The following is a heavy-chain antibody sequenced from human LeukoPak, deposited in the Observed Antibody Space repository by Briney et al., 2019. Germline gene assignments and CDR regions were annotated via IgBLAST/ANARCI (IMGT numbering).Heavy chain of an antibody. Sequence: PGGSLRLSCAASGFTFTSYGFHWVRQAPGKGLEWVAFIRYDGSNKYYADSVKGRFTISRDNSKNTLYLQMNSLRAEDTAVYYCAREPRPSYDILTGYDYYYYYMDVWGKGTTVTVSS. CDR1: GFTFTSYG. D-gene: IGHD3-9*01. V-gene: IGHV3-30*02. J-gene: IGHJ6*03. CDR3: AREPRPSYDILTGYDYYYYYMDV. CDR2: IRYDGSNK.